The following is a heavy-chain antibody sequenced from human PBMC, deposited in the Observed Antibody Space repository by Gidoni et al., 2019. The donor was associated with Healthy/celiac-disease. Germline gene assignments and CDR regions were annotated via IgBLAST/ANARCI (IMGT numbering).Heavy chain of an antibody. V-gene: IGHV3-9*01. Sequence: EVQLVDSGGGLVQPGRSLRLSCAASGFTFDDYAMHWVRQAPGKGLEWVSGISWNSGDIGYADSVKGRFTISRDNAKNSLYLQMNSLRPEDTALYYCAKDMSPGYDFWSGGGDYWGQGTLVTVSS. CDR3: AKDMSPGYDFWSGGGDY. D-gene: IGHD3-3*01. CDR2: ISWNSGDI. J-gene: IGHJ4*02. CDR1: GFTFDDYA.